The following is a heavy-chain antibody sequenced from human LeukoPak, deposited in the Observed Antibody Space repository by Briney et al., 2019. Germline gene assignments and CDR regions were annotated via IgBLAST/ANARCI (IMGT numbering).Heavy chain of an antibody. Sequence: GGSLRLSCAASGFTFSSYWMHWVRQAPGKGLVWVSRINTDGSSTSYADSVKGRFTISRDNAKNSLYLQMNSLRAEDTAVYYCARAGYSSTHAFDIWGQGTMVTVS. V-gene: IGHV3-74*01. CDR3: ARAGYSSTHAFDI. D-gene: IGHD6-13*01. CDR1: GFTFSSYW. J-gene: IGHJ3*02. CDR2: INTDGSST.